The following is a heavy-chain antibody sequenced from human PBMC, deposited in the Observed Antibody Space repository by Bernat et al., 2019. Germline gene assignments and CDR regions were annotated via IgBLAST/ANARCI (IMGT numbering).Heavy chain of an antibody. CDR1: GFTFSSYG. CDR3: AKAPSYDSSGCFDY. Sequence: QVQLVESGGGVVQPGGSLRLSCAASGFTFSSYGMHWVRQAPGKGLEWVAFIRYDGSNKYYADSVKGRFTISRDNSKNTLYLQMNSLRAEDTAVYYCAKAPSYDSSGCFDYWGQGTLVTVSS. V-gene: IGHV3-30*02. J-gene: IGHJ4*02. D-gene: IGHD3-22*01. CDR2: IRYDGSNK.